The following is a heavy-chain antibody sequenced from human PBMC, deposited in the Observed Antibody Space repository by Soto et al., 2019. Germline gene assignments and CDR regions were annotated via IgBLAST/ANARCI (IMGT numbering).Heavy chain of an antibody. CDR1: GFTFTRYS. CDR2: ISSTTNYI. J-gene: IGHJ4*02. Sequence: GGSLRLSCAASGFTFTRYSMNWVRQAPGKGLEWVSSISSTTNYIYYGDSMKGRFTISRDNAKNSLYLEMNSLRAEDTAVYYCARESEDLTSNYDYWGQGTLVTVSS. V-gene: IGHV3-21*06. CDR3: ARESEDLTSNYDY.